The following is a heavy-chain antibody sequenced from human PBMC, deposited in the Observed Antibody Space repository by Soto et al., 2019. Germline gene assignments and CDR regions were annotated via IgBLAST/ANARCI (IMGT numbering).Heavy chain of an antibody. CDR3: AXDSSSGWYHGFQGWFDP. V-gene: IGHV4-59*01. Sequence: SETLSLTCTVSGGSISSYYWSWIRQPPGKGLEWIGYIYYSGSTNYNPSLKSRVTISVDTSKNQFSLKLSSVTAADTAVYYCAXDSSSGWYHGFQGWFDPWGQGTLVTVSS. J-gene: IGHJ5*02. CDR2: IYYSGST. CDR1: GGSISSYY. D-gene: IGHD6-19*01.